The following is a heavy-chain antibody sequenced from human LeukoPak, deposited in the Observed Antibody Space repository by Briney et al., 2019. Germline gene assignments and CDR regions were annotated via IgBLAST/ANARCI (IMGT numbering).Heavy chain of an antibody. J-gene: IGHJ6*02. CDR3: ARDPLGNYYGMDV. CDR1: GFTFSDYY. CDR2: ISTSGTTL. V-gene: IGHV3-11*01. Sequence: GGSLRLSCAASGFTFSDYYMSWIRQAPGKGLEWVSYISTSGTTLYYADSVKGRFTISRDNAKNSLYLQMNSLRAEDTALYYCARDPLGNYYGMDVWAKGPPSPSP.